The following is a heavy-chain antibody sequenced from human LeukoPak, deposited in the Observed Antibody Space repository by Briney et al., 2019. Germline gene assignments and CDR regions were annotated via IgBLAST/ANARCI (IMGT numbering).Heavy chain of an antibody. V-gene: IGHV3-7*01. D-gene: IGHD1-26*01. CDR3: ARAQWKPAKYYFDY. J-gene: IGHJ4*02. CDR2: IKQDGSEK. CDR1: GFTFSSYW. Sequence: PGGSLRLSCAASGFTFSSYWMSWVRQAPGKGLEWVANIKQDGSEKYYVDSVKGRFTISRDNAKNSLYLQVNSLRAEDTAVYYCARAQWKPAKYYFDYWGQGTLVTVSS.